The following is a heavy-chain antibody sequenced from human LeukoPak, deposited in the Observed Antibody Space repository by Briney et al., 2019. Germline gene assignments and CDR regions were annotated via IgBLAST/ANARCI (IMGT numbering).Heavy chain of an antibody. Sequence: SETLSLTCAVYGGSFSGYYWSWIRQPPGKGLEWIGEINHSGSTNYNPSLKSRVTISVDTSKNQFSLKLSSVTAADTAVYYCARSHYNTVTTEAGFDYWGQGTLVTVSS. CDR2: INHSGST. V-gene: IGHV4-34*01. CDR1: GGSFSGYY. D-gene: IGHD4-17*01. CDR3: ARSHYNTVTTEAGFDY. J-gene: IGHJ4*02.